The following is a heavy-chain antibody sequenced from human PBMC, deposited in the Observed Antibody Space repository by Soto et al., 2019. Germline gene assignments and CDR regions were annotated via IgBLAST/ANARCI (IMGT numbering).Heavy chain of an antibody. V-gene: IGHV1-58*01. CDR3: APGCFETAGRPDS. CDR2: IAGGSNKT. CDR1: GINFSSST. J-gene: IGHJ4*02. Sequence: SVNVSRMASGINFSSSTLLWERHPSGQRLEWIGWIAGGSNKTQCPQNFLKRATISRDMSACTAYMDLSTLRSEGASGYFCAPGCFETAGRPDSSGQGTQVTVSS. D-gene: IGHD2-21*02.